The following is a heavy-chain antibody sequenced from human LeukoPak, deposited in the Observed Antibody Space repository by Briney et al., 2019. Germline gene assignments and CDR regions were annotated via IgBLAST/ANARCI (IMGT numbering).Heavy chain of an antibody. CDR3: ARDGDGAAAGSFDY. J-gene: IGHJ4*02. D-gene: IGHD6-13*01. Sequence: ASVKVSCKASGYTFTSYDINWVRQATGQGLEWMGWMNPNSDNTGYAQKFQGRVTMTRNTSISTAYMELSSLRSEDTAVYYCARDGDGAAAGSFDYWGQGTLVTVSS. V-gene: IGHV1-8*01. CDR1: GYTFTSYD. CDR2: MNPNSDNT.